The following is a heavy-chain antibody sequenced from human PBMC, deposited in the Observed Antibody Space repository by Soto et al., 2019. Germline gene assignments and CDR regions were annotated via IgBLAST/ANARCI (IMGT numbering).Heavy chain of an antibody. J-gene: IGHJ4*02. CDR2: IDYNGRG. CDR1: GGSVTGYC. CDR3: ARGPDQSKVGY. V-gene: IGHV4-59*02. Sequence: QVQLQESGPGLVKPSETLPLTCSVSGGSVTGYCWSWVRQPPGKGLEWIGCIDYNGRGHYNPSLASRVSMSLDTSNNHFALKLSSMPAADTTMYYCARGPDQSKVGYWGQGTIVPVST. D-gene: IGHD4-4*01.